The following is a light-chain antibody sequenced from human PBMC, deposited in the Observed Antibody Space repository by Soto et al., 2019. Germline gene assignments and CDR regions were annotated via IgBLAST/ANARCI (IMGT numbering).Light chain of an antibody. Sequence: DIQMTQSPSSLSASVGDRVTITCRANQSISSYLNWYQQKPGKAPKLLINAASTLQSGVPSRFSGIGSGTDFTLTIGGLQPEDFATYYWQQSYNTPPYTFGQGTKLEIK. CDR2: AAS. V-gene: IGKV1-39*01. CDR3: QQSYNTPPYT. CDR1: QSISSY. J-gene: IGKJ2*01.